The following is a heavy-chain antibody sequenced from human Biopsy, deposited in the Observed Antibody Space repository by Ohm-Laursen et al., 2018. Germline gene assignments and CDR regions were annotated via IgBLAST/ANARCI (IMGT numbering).Heavy chain of an antibody. CDR3: ARGRTEVAADTFDI. CDR1: GFAVSSNY. V-gene: IGHV3-53*01. D-gene: IGHD2-15*01. J-gene: IGHJ3*02. CDR2: IYSDIRT. Sequence: SLRLSCTASGFAVSSNYLTWVRQAPGKGLEWVSLIYSDIRTYYAGSVKGQFTIYRDSSKNTVYLQMSSLTAEDTAVYFCARGRTEVAADTFDIWGQGTMVTVSS.